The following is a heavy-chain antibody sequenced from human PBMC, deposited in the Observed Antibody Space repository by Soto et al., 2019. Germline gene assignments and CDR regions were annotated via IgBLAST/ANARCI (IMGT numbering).Heavy chain of an antibody. Sequence: QVQLVQSGVEGRRPGSSVKVSCKASGDTFKNCVISWVRQAPGQGLEWMGGIIPLFGTTDFAQRFQGRLTITTDESTTTAYMELSRLRSEDTAKYYCASELGFGNLSVVWGQGTTVIVSS. D-gene: IGHD3-10*01. CDR1: GDTFKNCV. J-gene: IGHJ6*02. CDR3: ASELGFGNLSVV. CDR2: IIPLFGTT. V-gene: IGHV1-69*01.